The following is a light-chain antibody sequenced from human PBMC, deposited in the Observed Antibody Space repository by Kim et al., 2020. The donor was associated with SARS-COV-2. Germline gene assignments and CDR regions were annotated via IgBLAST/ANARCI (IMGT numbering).Light chain of an antibody. V-gene: IGLV3-21*01. Sequence: APGRTAEITCGGSGMGTKGVHWYQQRPVEAPVVLIHSDRERPSGIPERVSGSNSGSTATLTLSGVEAGDEADYYCQVWDSNSDHVVFGGGTQLTVL. CDR3: QVWDSNSDHVV. J-gene: IGLJ3*02. CDR2: SDR. CDR1: GMGTKG.